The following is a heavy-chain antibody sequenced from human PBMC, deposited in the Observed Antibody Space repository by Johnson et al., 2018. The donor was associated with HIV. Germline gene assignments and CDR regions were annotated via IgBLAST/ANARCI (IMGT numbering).Heavy chain of an antibody. CDR3: AREANAFDI. Sequence: QVQLVESGGNVVQPGRSLRLSCAASGFSFNTYGMHWVRQAPGKGLEWVAVISYDGSNKYYADSVKGRFTISRDNSKNTLYLQMNSLRAEDTAVYYCAREANAFDIWGQGTMVTVSS. CDR2: ISYDGSNK. J-gene: IGHJ3*02. CDR1: GFSFNTYG. V-gene: IGHV3-30*19.